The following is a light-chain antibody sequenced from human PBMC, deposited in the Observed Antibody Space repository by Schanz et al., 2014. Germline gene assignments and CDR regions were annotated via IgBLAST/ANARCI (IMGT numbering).Light chain of an antibody. Sequence: QSALTQPASVSGSPGQSITISCTGTSSDVGGYNYVSWYQQYPGKAPKLMIYDVSNRPSGVPDRFSGSKSGNTASLTISGLQAEDEADYYCSSYGGSNFVVFGGGTKLTVL. V-gene: IGLV2-14*03. J-gene: IGLJ2*01. CDR2: DVS. CDR1: SSDVGGYNY. CDR3: SSYGGSNFVV.